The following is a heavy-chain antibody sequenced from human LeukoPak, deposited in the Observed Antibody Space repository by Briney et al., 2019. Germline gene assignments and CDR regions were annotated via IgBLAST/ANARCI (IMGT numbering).Heavy chain of an antibody. D-gene: IGHD2-15*01. Sequence: GESLKISCKGSGYSFTSYWIGWVRQMPGKGLEWMGIIYPGDSDTRYSPSFQGQVTISADKSISTAYLQWSSLKASDTAMYYCARRYCSGGSCYYYFDYWGQGTLVPSPQ. J-gene: IGHJ4*02. CDR1: GYSFTSYW. CDR3: ARRYCSGGSCYYYFDY. CDR2: IYPGDSDT. V-gene: IGHV5-51*01.